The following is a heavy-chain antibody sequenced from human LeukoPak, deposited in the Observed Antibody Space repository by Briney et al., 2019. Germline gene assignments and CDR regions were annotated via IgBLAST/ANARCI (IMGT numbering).Heavy chain of an antibody. D-gene: IGHD3-22*01. V-gene: IGHV3-23*01. CDR3: ARGSHDNPYYYDSSGYYLDY. CDR2: ISGSGGST. Sequence: GGSLRLPCAASGFTFSSYAMSWVRQAPGKGLEWVSAISGSGGSTYYADSVKGRFTISRDNSKNTLYLQMNSLRAEDTAVYYCARGSHDNPYYYDSSGYYLDYWGQGTLVTVSS. CDR1: GFTFSSYA. J-gene: IGHJ4*02.